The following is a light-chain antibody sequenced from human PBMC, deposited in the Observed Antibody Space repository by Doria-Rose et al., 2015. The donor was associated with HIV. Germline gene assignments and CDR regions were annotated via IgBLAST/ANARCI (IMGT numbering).Light chain of an antibody. CDR2: DAS. Sequence: THSPATLSLSPGERATLSCRASQSVSTYLVWYQQKPGQAPRLLIYDASNRATGIPARFSGSGSGTDFTLTISSLEPEDIAVYYCQQRNNWPTFGGGTKVEI. J-gene: IGKJ4*01. V-gene: IGKV3-11*01. CDR3: QQRNNWPT. CDR1: QSVSTY.